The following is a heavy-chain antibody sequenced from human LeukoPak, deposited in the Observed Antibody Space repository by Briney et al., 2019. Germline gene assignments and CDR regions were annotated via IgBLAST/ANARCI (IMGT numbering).Heavy chain of an antibody. Sequence: GASVKVSCKASGYTFTGYYMHWVRQAPGQGLEWMGWINPNSGGTNYAQKFQGRVTMTRDTSISTAYMELSRLRSDDTTVYYCARTSLGDSSVDYWGQGTLVTVSS. V-gene: IGHV1-2*02. J-gene: IGHJ4*02. CDR1: GYTFTGYY. D-gene: IGHD3-22*01. CDR2: INPNSGGT. CDR3: ARTSLGDSSVDY.